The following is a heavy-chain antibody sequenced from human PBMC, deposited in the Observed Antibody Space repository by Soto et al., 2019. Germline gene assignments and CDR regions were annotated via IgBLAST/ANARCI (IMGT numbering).Heavy chain of an antibody. CDR3: AREGTGTEGRMDV. D-gene: IGHD1-1*01. J-gene: IGHJ6*02. Sequence: QTLSLTCEISGDSVSSNSAAWNLIRQSPSRGLEWLGRTYYRSKWYNDYAVSVKSRITINPDTSKNQFSLQLNSVTPEDTAVYYCAREGTGTEGRMDVWGQGTTVTVSS. CDR2: TYYRSKWYN. V-gene: IGHV6-1*01. CDR1: GDSVSSNSAA.